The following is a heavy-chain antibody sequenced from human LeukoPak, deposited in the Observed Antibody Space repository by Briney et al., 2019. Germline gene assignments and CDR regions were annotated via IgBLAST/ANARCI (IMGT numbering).Heavy chain of an antibody. CDR2: ISSSSNAI. V-gene: IGHV3-48*04. D-gene: IGHD3-9*01. CDR1: GFTFSTYS. CDR3: ASPTSITIRPGPFDY. J-gene: IGHJ4*02. Sequence: PGGSLRLSCAASGFTFSTYSMNWVRQAPGKGLEWVSYISSSSNAIYYADSVKGRFTIYRDNAKNSLYLQMDSLKAEDTAVYYCASPTSITIRPGPFDYWGQGTLVTVSS.